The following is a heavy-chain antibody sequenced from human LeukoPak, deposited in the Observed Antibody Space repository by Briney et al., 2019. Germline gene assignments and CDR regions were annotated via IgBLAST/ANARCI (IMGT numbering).Heavy chain of an antibody. CDR3: ARDIPGVNVY. CDR1: GFTVSGTY. J-gene: IGHJ4*02. V-gene: IGHV3-53*01. Sequence: PGGSLRLSCAASGFTVSGTYMSWVRQAPGKGLEWVSISYSDGRTYYVDSVKGRFTISRDNSKNTLYLQMNSLRAEDTAVYYCARDIPGVNVYWGQGTLVTVSS. CDR2: SYSDGRT. D-gene: IGHD3-10*01.